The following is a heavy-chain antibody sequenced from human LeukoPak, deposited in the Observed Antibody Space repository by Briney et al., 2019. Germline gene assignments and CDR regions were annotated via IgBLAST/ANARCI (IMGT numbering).Heavy chain of an antibody. D-gene: IGHD3-9*01. CDR1: GFTFSSYS. J-gene: IGHJ4*02. V-gene: IGHV3-21*01. CDR2: ISSSSSYI. CDR3: ARVHLPNYDILTGYSPGPFDY. Sequence: GGSLRLSCAASGFTFSSYSMNWVRQAPGEGLEWVSSISSSSSYIYYADSVKGRFTISRDNAKNSLYLQMNSLRAEDTAVYYCARVHLPNYDILTGYSPGPFDYWGQGTLVTVSS.